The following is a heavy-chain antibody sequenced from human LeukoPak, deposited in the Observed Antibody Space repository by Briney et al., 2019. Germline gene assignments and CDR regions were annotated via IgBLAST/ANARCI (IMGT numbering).Heavy chain of an antibody. Sequence: TGGSLRLSCAASGFTFSSYWMNWARQAPGKGLEWVASINHNGNVNYYVDSVKGRFTISRDNAKNSLYLQMSNLRAEDTAVYYCARGARYNWNYGGLYFDYWGQGTLVTVSS. CDR2: INHNGNVN. J-gene: IGHJ4*02. CDR1: GFTFSSYW. D-gene: IGHD1-7*01. V-gene: IGHV3-7*03. CDR3: ARGARYNWNYGGLYFDY.